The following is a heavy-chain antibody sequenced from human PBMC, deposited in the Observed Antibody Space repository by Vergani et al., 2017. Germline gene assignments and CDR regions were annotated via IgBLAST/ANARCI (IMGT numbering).Heavy chain of an antibody. J-gene: IGHJ4*02. CDR2: IRYDGSNK. CDR1: GFTFSSYG. V-gene: IGHV3-30*02. D-gene: IGHD1-26*01. CDR3: ARGVGATDY. Sequence: QVQLVESGGGVVQPGGSLRLSCAASGFTFSSYGMHWVRQAPGKGLEWVAFIRYDGSNKYYADSVKGRFTISRDNSKNTLYLQMNSLRAEDTAVYYCARGVGATDYWGQGTLVTVSS.